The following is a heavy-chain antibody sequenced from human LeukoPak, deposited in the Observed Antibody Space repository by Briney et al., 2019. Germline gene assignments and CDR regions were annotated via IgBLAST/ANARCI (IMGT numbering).Heavy chain of an antibody. D-gene: IGHD3-10*01. CDR1: GFTFSNYE. CDR2: ISSSGSTI. J-gene: IGHJ3*02. V-gene: IGHV3-48*03. Sequence: GGSLRLSCAASGFTFSNYEMNWVRQAPGKGLEWVSYISSSGSTIYYADSVKGRFTISRDNSKNRLYLEMKSLRVEDTAVHYCATDRHYYGSGSAPFDALDIWGQGTMVTVSS. CDR3: ATDRHYYGSGSAPFDALDI.